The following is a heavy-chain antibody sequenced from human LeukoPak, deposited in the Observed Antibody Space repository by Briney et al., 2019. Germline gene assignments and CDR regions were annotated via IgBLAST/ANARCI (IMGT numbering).Heavy chain of an antibody. CDR2: INTNTGNP. Sequence: ASVKVSCKASGYTFSSYAMNWVRQAPGQGLEWMGWINTNTGNPTYAQGFTGRFVFSLDTSVSTAYLQISSLKAEDTAVYYCARDNLGHCSGGSCYLVAFDIWGQGTMVTVSS. D-gene: IGHD2-15*01. CDR3: ARDNLGHCSGGSCYLVAFDI. V-gene: IGHV7-4-1*02. CDR1: GYTFSSYA. J-gene: IGHJ3*02.